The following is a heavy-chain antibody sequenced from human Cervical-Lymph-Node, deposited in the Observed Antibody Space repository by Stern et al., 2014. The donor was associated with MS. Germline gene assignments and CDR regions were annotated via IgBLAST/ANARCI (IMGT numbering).Heavy chain of an antibody. CDR1: AFTFSSFW. CDR3: ARSYGSGSLIDS. CDR2: IERDGSEK. V-gene: IGHV3-7*01. Sequence: EVQLVESGGGLVQPGGSLRLSCAASAFTFSSFWMSWVRQAPGKGLEWVTNIERDGSEKYYVDSVKGRFPISRDNAKNSLYLQMNRLRAEDTAVYYCARSYGSGSLIDSWGQGTLVTVSS. J-gene: IGHJ4*02. D-gene: IGHD3-10*01.